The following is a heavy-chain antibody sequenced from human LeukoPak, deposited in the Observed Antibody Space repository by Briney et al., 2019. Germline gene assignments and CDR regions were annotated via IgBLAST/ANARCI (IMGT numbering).Heavy chain of an antibody. D-gene: IGHD3-9*01. J-gene: IGHJ4*02. V-gene: IGHV4-4*07. CDR3: ARSADYDILTGFYYFDY. CDR2: IYTSGST. CDR1: GGSISSCY. Sequence: SETLSLTCTVSGGSISSCYWSWTRQPAGKGLEWIGRIYTSGSTNYNPSLKSRFTMSVDTSQNQFSLKLSSVTAADTAVYYCARSADYDILTGFYYFDYWGQGTLVTVSS.